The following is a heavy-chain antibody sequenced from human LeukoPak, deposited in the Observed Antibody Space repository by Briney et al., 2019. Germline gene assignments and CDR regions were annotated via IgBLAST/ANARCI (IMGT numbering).Heavy chain of an antibody. CDR2: INHSGTT. D-gene: IGHD6-13*01. J-gene: IGHJ4*02. Sequence: PSETLSLTSAVYGGSFCGYYWSWLRQPPGKGLKWSGEINHSGTTNYNPSLKSRVTISVDTSKNQFSRKLSSVTAADTAVYYCARGRMIPGYSSSWYLNYWGQGTLVTVSS. V-gene: IGHV4-34*01. CDR3: ARGRMIPGYSSSWYLNY. CDR1: GGSFCGYY.